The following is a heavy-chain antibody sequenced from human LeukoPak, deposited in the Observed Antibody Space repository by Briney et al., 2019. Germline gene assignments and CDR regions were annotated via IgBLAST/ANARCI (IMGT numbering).Heavy chain of an antibody. CDR3: AKDPIVVVPAANFDY. J-gene: IGHJ4*02. Sequence: PGGSLRLSCAASGFTFSNSNMNWVRQAPGKGLEWVSFISSSSSTIYYADSVKGRFTISRDNSKNTLYLQMNSLRAEDTAVYYCAKDPIVVVPAANFDYWGQGTLVTVSS. V-gene: IGHV3-48*01. CDR2: ISSSSSTI. D-gene: IGHD2-2*01. CDR1: GFTFSNSN.